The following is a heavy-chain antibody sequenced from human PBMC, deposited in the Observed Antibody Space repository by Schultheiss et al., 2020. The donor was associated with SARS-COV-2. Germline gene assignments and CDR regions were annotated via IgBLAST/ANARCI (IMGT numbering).Heavy chain of an antibody. Sequence: GESLKISCAASGFTFSDYYMSWIRQAPGKGLEWVSYISSSGSTIYYADSVKGRFTISRDNAKNSLYLQMSSLRAEDTAVYYCAREGFYYGSGSYYGMDVWGQGTTVTVSS. J-gene: IGHJ6*02. CDR1: GFTFSDYY. CDR2: ISSSGSTI. D-gene: IGHD3-10*01. CDR3: AREGFYYGSGSYYGMDV. V-gene: IGHV3-11*01.